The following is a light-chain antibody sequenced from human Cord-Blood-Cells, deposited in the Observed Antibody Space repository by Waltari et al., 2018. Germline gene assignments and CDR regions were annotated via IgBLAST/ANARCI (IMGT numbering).Light chain of an antibody. CDR1: RSDVGGYNY. Sequence: QSALTQPASVSGSPRQSLTISCTGTRSDVGGYNYVSWYQQHPGKAPKLMIYDVSKRPSGVSNRFSGSKSGNTASLTISGLQAEDEADYYCSSYTSSSTLYVFGTGTKVTVL. V-gene: IGLV2-14*03. CDR3: SSYTSSSTLYV. J-gene: IGLJ1*01. CDR2: DVS.